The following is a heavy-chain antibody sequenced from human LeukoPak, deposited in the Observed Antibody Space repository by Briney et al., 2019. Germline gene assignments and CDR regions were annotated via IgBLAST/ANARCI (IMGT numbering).Heavy chain of an antibody. D-gene: IGHD2-21*02. J-gene: IGHJ5*02. V-gene: IGHV4-39*07. CDR2: IYYSGST. Sequence: SETLSLTCTVSGGSISSYYWGWIRQPPGKGLEWIGSIYYSGSTYYNPSLKSRVTISVDTSKNQFSLKLSSVTAADTAVYYCARDHCGGDCYSWRREPNWFDPWGQGTLVTVSS. CDR1: GGSISSYY. CDR3: ARDHCGGDCYSWRREPNWFDP.